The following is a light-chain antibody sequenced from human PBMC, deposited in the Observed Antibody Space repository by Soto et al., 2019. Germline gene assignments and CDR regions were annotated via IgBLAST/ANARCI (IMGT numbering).Light chain of an antibody. J-gene: IGKJ5*01. CDR3: QQSYSPPA. Sequence: DIQMTQSPSTLSASVGDRFTSTCRSSQGIRNDLGWYQQKPGTDPQLLIYAASSLQSGAPSRFSGSGSGTDFTLTISSLQPEDFATYYCQQSYSPPAFGQGTRLEIK. V-gene: IGKV1-39*01. CDR2: AAS. CDR1: QGIRND.